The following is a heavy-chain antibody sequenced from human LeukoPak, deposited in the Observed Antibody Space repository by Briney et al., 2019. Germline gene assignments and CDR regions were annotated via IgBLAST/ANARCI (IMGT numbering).Heavy chain of an antibody. CDR3: AREFEYSSSYFDY. D-gene: IGHD6-6*01. V-gene: IGHV3-21*01. J-gene: IGHJ4*02. CDR2: ITRSNSYI. Sequence: PGGFLRLSCSASGFTFSTYSMNWVRQAPGKGLEWVSSITRSNSYIYYADSVKGRFTISRDNAKNLLYLQMNSLRAEDTAVYYCAREFEYSSSYFDYWGQGTLVTVSS. CDR1: GFTFSTYS.